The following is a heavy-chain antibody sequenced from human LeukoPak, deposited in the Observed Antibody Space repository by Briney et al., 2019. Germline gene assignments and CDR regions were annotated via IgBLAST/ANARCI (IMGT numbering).Heavy chain of an antibody. CDR3: TTESNGSHGQC. V-gene: IGHV3-15*01. CDR1: EFTFSKVW. CDR2: IISKTDGGTT. D-gene: IGHD1-26*01. J-gene: IGHJ4*02. Sequence: PGGSLRLSCAPSEFTFSKVWMTWIRQAPGKGLEWVGRIISKTDGGTTEYAAPVKGRFTISRDDSKDTVYLQMNSLKTEDTAVYYCTTESNGSHGQCWGRGTLVTVSS.